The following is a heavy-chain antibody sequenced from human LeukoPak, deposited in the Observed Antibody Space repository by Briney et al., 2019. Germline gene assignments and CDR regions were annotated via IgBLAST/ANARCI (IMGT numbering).Heavy chain of an antibody. CDR3: ARDSYYYGSGSYYNDMDY. CDR1: GFTFSSYE. D-gene: IGHD3-10*01. Sequence: QAGGSLRLSCAASGFTFSSYEMNWVRQAPGKGLEWVSYISSSGSTIYYADSVKGRFTISRDNAKNSLYLQMNSLRAEDTAVYYCARDSYYYGSGSYYNDMDYWGQGTLVTVSS. CDR2: ISSSGSTI. V-gene: IGHV3-48*03. J-gene: IGHJ4*02.